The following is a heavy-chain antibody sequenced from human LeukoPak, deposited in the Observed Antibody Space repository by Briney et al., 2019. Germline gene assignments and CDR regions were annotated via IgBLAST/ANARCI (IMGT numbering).Heavy chain of an antibody. CDR1: GYTFTGYF. V-gene: IGHV1-2*02. CDR2: INPNSGGT. Sequence: ASVKVSCKASGYTFTGYFMHWVRQAPGQGLEWMGWINPNSGGTNYAQKFQGRVTMTRDTSISTAYMELSRLRADDTAVYYCARDERYDSSGYPFDYWGQGTLVTVSS. J-gene: IGHJ4*02. D-gene: IGHD3-22*01. CDR3: ARDERYDSSGYPFDY.